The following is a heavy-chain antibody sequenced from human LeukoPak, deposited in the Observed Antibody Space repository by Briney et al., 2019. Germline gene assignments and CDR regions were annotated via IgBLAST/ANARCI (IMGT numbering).Heavy chain of an antibody. CDR3: ARGIRSIFGVVTDHY. D-gene: IGHD3-3*01. CDR1: GCTFTSYD. CDR2: MNPNSGNT. V-gene: IGHV1-8*01. Sequence: ASVKVSCKASGCTFTSYDINWVRQATGQGLEWMGWMNPNSGNTGYAQKFQGRVTMTRNTSISTAYMELSSLRSEDTAVYYCARGIRSIFGVVTDHYWGQGTLVTVSS. J-gene: IGHJ4*02.